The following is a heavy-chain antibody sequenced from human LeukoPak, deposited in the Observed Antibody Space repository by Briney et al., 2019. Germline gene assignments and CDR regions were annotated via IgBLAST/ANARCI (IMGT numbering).Heavy chain of an antibody. CDR3: ARDGERGELSLYMDY. J-gene: IGHJ4*02. D-gene: IGHD3-16*02. V-gene: IGHV3-21*01. CDR1: GFIFSSYS. CDR2: ISSSSTYI. Sequence: PGGSLRLSCAASGFIFSSYSMNWVRQAPGKGLEYVSSISSSSTYIYYADSVKGRFTISRDNAKNSLYLQMNSLRAEDTAEYYCARDGERGELSLYMDYWGQGTLVTVSS.